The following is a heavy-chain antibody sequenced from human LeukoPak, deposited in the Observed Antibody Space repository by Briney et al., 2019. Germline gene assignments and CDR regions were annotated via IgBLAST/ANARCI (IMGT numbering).Heavy chain of an antibody. V-gene: IGHV4-34*01. D-gene: IGHD5-12*01. CDR3: ARTTYSGYDDY. J-gene: IGHJ4*02. CDR1: GGSFSGYY. Sequence: PSETLSLTCAVYGGSFSGYYWSWIRQPPGKGLEWIGEINHSGSTNYNPSLKSRVTISVDTSKNQFSLKLSSVTAADTAVYYCARTTYSGYDDYWGQGTLVTVSS. CDR2: INHSGST.